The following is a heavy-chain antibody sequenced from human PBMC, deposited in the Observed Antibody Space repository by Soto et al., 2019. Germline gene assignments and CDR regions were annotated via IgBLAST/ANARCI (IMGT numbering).Heavy chain of an antibody. CDR1: GYTFTSYG. J-gene: IGHJ4*02. D-gene: IGHD3-22*01. CDR2: INAYSTYT. Sequence: ASVKVSCKTSGYTFTSYGFSWVRQAPGQGLEWMGWINAYSTYTDYAQNLQGRVTMTTDRSTSTAYMELRSLRSDDTAVYYCARVVYYESSGYVAVAATHFDYWGQGTLVTVSS. V-gene: IGHV1-18*01. CDR3: ARVVYYESSGYVAVAATHFDY.